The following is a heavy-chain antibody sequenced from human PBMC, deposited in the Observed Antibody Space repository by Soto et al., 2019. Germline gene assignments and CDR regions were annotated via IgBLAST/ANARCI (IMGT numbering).Heavy chain of an antibody. Sequence: TSETLSLTCTVSGGSISSYYWGWIRQPPGKGLEWIGSIYYSGSTYYNPSHKSRVTISVDTSKNQFSMKLSSVTAADTAVYYCARRGSGSYSDYWGQGTLVTVSS. CDR2: IYYSGST. V-gene: IGHV4-39*01. CDR3: ARRGSGSYSDY. CDR1: GGSISSYY. J-gene: IGHJ4*02. D-gene: IGHD3-10*01.